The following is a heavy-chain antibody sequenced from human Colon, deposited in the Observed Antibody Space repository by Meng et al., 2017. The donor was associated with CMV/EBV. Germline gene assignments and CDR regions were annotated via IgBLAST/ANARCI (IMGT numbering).Heavy chain of an antibody. CDR2: IIPIFGTA. D-gene: IGHD3-22*01. CDR1: GGTFRRDA. CDR3: ARARITMIAGQGYWFDP. J-gene: IGHJ5*02. V-gene: IGHV1-69*05. Sequence: GGTFRRDAISWVRQAPGQGLEWMGGIIPIFGTANYAQKFQGRVTITTDESTSTAYMELSSLRSEDTAVYYCARARITMIAGQGYWFDPWGQGTLVTVS.